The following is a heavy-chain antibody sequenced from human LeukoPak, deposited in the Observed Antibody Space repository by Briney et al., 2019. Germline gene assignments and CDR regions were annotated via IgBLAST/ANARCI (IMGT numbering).Heavy chain of an antibody. CDR2: IYYSGST. Sequence: PSETLSLTSTVSGGSISSYYWSWIRQPPGKGLEWIGSIYYSGSTYYNPSLKSRVTISVDTSKNQFSLKLSSVTAADTAVYYCARGRNDYGSGSYYLPRYYFDYWGQGTLVTVSS. D-gene: IGHD3-10*01. J-gene: IGHJ4*02. CDR1: GGSISSYY. V-gene: IGHV4-59*05. CDR3: ARGRNDYGSGSYYLPRYYFDY.